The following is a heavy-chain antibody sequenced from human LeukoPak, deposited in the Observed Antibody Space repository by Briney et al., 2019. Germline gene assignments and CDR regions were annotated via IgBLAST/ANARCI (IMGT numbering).Heavy chain of an antibody. V-gene: IGHV4-38-2*02. J-gene: IGHJ4*02. CDR3: ARDLGQQLANDY. Sequence: PSETLSLTCTVSGYSITSGYYWGWIRQPPGKGLEWIGSIYHTGSTYYNPSLKSRVTMSVDTSKNQFSLKLSSVTAADTAVYYCARDLGQQLANDYWGQGTLVTVSS. CDR2: IYHTGST. D-gene: IGHD6-13*01. CDR1: GYSITSGYY.